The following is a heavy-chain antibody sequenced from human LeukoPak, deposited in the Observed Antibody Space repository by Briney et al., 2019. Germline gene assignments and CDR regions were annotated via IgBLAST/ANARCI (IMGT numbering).Heavy chain of an antibody. Sequence: GESLKISXKGSGYSFTSYWIGWVRQMPGKGLEWMGIIYPGDSDTRYSPSFQGQVTISADKSISTAYLQWSSLKASDTAMYYCVTIAVAGAKKVDYWGQGTLVTVSS. CDR1: GYSFTSYW. V-gene: IGHV5-51*01. J-gene: IGHJ4*02. CDR2: IYPGDSDT. D-gene: IGHD6-19*01. CDR3: VTIAVAGAKKVDY.